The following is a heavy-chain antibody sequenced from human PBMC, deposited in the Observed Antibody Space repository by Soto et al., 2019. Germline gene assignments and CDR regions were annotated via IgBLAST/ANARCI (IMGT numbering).Heavy chain of an antibody. Sequence: PVSITCTVSGDSISSGGYYWSGIRQHPGKGLEWIGYIYYSGSTYYNPSLKSRVTISVDTSKNQFSLKLSSVTAADTAVYYGVLRRGYSSVHFDDSGAARLGTV. CDR3: VLRRGYSSVHFDD. V-gene: IGHV4-31*03. CDR2: IYYSGST. J-gene: IGHJ4*02. D-gene: IGHD5-18*01. CDR1: GDSISSGGYY.